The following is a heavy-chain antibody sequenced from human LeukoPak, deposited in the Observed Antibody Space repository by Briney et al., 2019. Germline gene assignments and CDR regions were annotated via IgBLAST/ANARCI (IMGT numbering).Heavy chain of an antibody. D-gene: IGHD3-22*01. CDR1: VYRFSDYY. J-gene: IGHJ4*02. CDR2: IKPNSGDT. V-gene: IGHV1-2*02. Sequence: APVKVSCKASVYRFSDYYMQWVRQAPGQGLEWMGWIKPNSGDTKYARRFQGRVTMSSDTSITTAYMELSRLGSDDTAVYYCARSPRHRYDSSAYYGDWGQGTLVTISS. CDR3: ARSPRHRYDSSAYYGD.